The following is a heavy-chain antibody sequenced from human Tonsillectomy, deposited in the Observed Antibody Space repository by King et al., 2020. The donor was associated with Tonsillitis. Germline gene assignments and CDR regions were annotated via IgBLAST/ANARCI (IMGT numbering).Heavy chain of an antibody. CDR1: GYTFTSYG. D-gene: IGHD3-22*01. V-gene: IGHV1-18*01. J-gene: IGHJ4*02. Sequence: VQLVESGAEVKKPGASVKVSCKASGYTFTSYGISLVRQAPGQGLEWMGWISAYNGNTNYAQKLQGRVTMTTDTSKRTAYMELRSLRSDDTAVYYCARALSDKYYYDSSGYNYFDYWGQGTLVTVSS. CDR3: ARALSDKYYYDSSGYNYFDY. CDR2: ISAYNGNT.